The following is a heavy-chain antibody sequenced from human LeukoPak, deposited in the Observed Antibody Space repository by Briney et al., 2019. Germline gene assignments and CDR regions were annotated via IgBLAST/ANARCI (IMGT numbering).Heavy chain of an antibody. Sequence: GGSLRLSCAASGFTFSSYAMSWVRQAPGKGLEWVSAISGSGGSTYYADSVKGRFTISRDNSKNTLYLQMNSLRAEDTAVYYCAKDWGYGFWVSNTGDYWGQGTLVTVSS. D-gene: IGHD3-3*01. J-gene: IGHJ4*02. CDR3: AKDWGYGFWVSNTGDY. V-gene: IGHV3-23*01. CDR1: GFTFSSYA. CDR2: ISGSGGST.